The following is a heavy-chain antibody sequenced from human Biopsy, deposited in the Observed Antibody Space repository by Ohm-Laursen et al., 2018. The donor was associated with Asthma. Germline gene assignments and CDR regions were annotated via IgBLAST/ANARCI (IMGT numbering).Heavy chain of an antibody. CDR3: ARAVDYSHYYGIDV. CDR1: GYTFNSAG. Sequence: VSMKVSCKTSGYTFNSAGITWVRQAPGQGLEWMGWISVYNGNTKVAQKLQDGVTMITDTSTSTAYMELRSLRSDDTAVYFCARAVDYSHYYGIDVWGQGTTVTVS. CDR2: ISVYNGNT. J-gene: IGHJ6*02. D-gene: IGHD3-10*01. V-gene: IGHV1-18*01.